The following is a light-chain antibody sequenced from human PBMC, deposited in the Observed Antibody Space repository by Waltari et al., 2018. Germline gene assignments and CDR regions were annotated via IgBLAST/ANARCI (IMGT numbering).Light chain of an antibody. CDR2: QNR. J-gene: IGLJ2*01. CDR3: QAWDSDTVL. Sequence: SFELTQPPSLSVSPGQTASISCSGDDCGGNYVSWYHQKPGHSPLVIIFQNRRRPPGIPDRFSGSKSGNTGTLTISGTQAMDEAEYYCQAWDSDTVLFGGGTKLTVL. CDR1: DCGGNY. V-gene: IGLV3-1*01.